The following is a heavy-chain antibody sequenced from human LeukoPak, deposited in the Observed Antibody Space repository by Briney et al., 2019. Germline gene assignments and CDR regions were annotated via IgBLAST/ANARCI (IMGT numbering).Heavy chain of an antibody. CDR2: INHSGST. CDR1: GGSLSGYY. D-gene: IGHD5-18*01. J-gene: IGHJ4*02. V-gene: IGHV4-34*01. CDR3: ARGRGYSYGYSDY. Sequence: SETLSLTCAVYGGSLSGYYWSWIRQPPGKGLEWIGEINHSGSTNYNPSLKSRVTISVDASKNQFSLKLSSVTAADTAVYYCARGRGYSYGYSDYWGQGTLVTVSS.